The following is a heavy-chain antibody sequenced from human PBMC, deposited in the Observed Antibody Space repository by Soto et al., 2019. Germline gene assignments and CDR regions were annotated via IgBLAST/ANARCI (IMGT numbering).Heavy chain of an antibody. CDR2: TNSDGTDS. CDR1: GFDFEDYA. CDR3: AKSLYYYDSSPLDH. D-gene: IGHD3-22*01. V-gene: IGHV3-43D*04. Sequence: PGGSLRLSCAAAGFDFEDYAMHWVRQVPGKGLEWVSLTNSDGTDSYYVDSVKGRFTISRDNAKTTLYLQMDRLRPEDTALYFCAKSLYYYDSSPLDHWAQGTLVTV. J-gene: IGHJ4*02.